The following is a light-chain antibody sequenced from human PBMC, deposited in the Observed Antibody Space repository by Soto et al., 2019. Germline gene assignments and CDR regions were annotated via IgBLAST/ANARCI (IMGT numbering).Light chain of an antibody. CDR1: SSNIGDNS. Sequence: QSVLTQPPSMSAAPGQMVAISCSGTSSNIGDNSVSWYQHFPGTAPKVLIYDNNRRPSGIPDRFSGSKSGTSATLPIIGLQTGDEADYYCATWDSALRAGVFGGGTTLTVL. CDR2: DNN. J-gene: IGLJ3*02. V-gene: IGLV1-51*01. CDR3: ATWDSALRAGV.